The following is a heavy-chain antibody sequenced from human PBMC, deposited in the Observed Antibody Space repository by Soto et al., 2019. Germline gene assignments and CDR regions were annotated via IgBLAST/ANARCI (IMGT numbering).Heavy chain of an antibody. V-gene: IGHV4-61*01. CDR3: ARGVVVVVAATPAFDY. D-gene: IGHD2-15*01. Sequence: SETLSLTCTVSGGSVSSGSYYWSWIRQPPGKGLEWIGYIYYSGSTNYNPSLKSRVTISVDTSKNQFSLKLSSVTAADTAVYYCARGVVVVVAATPAFDYWGQGTLVTVSS. CDR1: GGSVSSGSYY. CDR2: IYYSGST. J-gene: IGHJ4*02.